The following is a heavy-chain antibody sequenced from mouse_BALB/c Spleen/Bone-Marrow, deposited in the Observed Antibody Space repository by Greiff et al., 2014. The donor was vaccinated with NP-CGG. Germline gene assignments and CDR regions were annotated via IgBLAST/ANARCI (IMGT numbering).Heavy chain of an antibody. CDR2: ISSSGGNT. CDR1: GFTFSSYT. D-gene: IGHD2-14*01. V-gene: IGHV5-9*03. Sequence: EVKLVESGGGLVKPGGSLKLSCAASGFTFSSYTMSWVRQTPEKRLEWVATISSSGGNTYYPDSMKGRFTISRDNAKNNLYLQMSSLRSEDTALYYCARAYYRYPFDYWGQGTTLTVSS. J-gene: IGHJ2*01. CDR3: ARAYYRYPFDY.